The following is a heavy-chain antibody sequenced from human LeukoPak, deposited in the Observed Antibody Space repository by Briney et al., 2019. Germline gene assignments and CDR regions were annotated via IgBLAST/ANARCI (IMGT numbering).Heavy chain of an antibody. CDR2: ISYDGSHK. CDR1: GFTFSSYA. CDR3: ARAPRIFGVVPYFDY. Sequence: GRSLRLSCAASGFTFSSYAMHWARQAPGKGLEWVAVISYDGSHKYYADSVKGRFTISRDNSKNTLYLQMNSLRTEDTAVYYCARAPRIFGVVPYFDYWGQGTLVTVSS. D-gene: IGHD3-3*01. J-gene: IGHJ4*02. V-gene: IGHV3-30*04.